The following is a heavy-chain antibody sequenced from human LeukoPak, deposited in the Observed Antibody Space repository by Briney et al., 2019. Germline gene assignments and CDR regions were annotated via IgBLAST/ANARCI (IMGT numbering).Heavy chain of an antibody. D-gene: IGHD3-16*01. CDR2: IYTSGST. V-gene: IGHV4-61*02. J-gene: IGHJ6*03. CDR3: ARQPFKILGVGWNYYYYMDV. CDR1: GGSISSGSYY. Sequence: PSETLSLTCTVSGGSISSGSYYWSWIRQPAGKGLEWIGRIYTSGSTNYNPSLKSRVTISVDTSKNQFSLQLSSVTAADTAVYYCARQPFKILGVGWNYYYYMDVWGKGTTVTIS.